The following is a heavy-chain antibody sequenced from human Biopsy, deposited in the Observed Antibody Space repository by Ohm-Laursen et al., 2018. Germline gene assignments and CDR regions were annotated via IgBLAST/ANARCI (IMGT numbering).Heavy chain of an antibody. J-gene: IGHJ6*02. D-gene: IGHD4-11*01. CDR2: IYYSVMT. Sequence: TLSLTCTVSGDSVTKYYWSWIRQPPGQGLEWIGNIYYSVMTNYNPSLQSRVSISVDTSRNQVSLTLSSVTAADTAVYYCARDGGILNYGNFKYYHYYGMDVWGQGTKVTVSS. CDR3: ARDGGILNYGNFKYYHYYGMDV. V-gene: IGHV4-59*02. CDR1: GDSVTKYY.